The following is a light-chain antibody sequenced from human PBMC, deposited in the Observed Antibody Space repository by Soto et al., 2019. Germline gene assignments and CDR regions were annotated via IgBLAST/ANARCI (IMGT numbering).Light chain of an antibody. CDR1: NSDVGHYNY. CDR2: DVD. V-gene: IGLV2-14*01. CDR3: SSYPGGTTLVV. Sequence: QSALTQPASVSGSPGQSITISCTGTNSDVGHYNYVSWYQQHPGKAPKLLISDVDYRPSGVSNRFSGSKSGNTASLTISGLQAEDEADYYCSSYPGGTTLVVSGGGTKLTVL. J-gene: IGLJ2*01.